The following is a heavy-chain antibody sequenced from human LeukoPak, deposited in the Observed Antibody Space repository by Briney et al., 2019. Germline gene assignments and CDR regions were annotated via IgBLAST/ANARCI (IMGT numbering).Heavy chain of an antibody. Sequence: GGSLRLSCAASGFTFSNYAMSWVRQAPGKGLEGVSDISGSGTTTNYADYVEGRFTISRDNSRNTLYLRMNSLRAEDTAVYYCAKERVSSGWNPHWFDPWGQGTLVTVSS. V-gene: IGHV3-23*01. D-gene: IGHD6-19*01. CDR2: ISGSGTTT. CDR1: GFTFSNYA. J-gene: IGHJ5*02. CDR3: AKERVSSGWNPHWFDP.